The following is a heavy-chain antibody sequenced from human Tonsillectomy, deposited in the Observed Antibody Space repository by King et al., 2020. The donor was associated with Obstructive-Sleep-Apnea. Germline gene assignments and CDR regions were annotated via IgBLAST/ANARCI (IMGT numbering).Heavy chain of an antibody. D-gene: IGHD2-21*02. CDR3: ARDLYQVTPSFFDY. CDR1: GFTFSSYS. CDR2: ISSSSSTI. Sequence: QLVQSGGGLVQPGGSLRLSCAASGFTFSSYSLNWVRQAPGRGVEWVSYISSSSSTIYYAESVKVRFTITRDNAKNSLYLQMNSLRAEDTAVYYCARDLYQVTPSFFDYWGQGTLVTVSS. J-gene: IGHJ4*02. V-gene: IGHV3-48*04.